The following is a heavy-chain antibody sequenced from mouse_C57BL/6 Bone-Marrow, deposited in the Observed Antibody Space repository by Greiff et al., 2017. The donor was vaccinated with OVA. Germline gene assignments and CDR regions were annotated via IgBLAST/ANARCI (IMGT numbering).Heavy chain of an antibody. CDR3: ARRDSNYVDYFDY. D-gene: IGHD2-5*01. CDR2: IWSGGST. CDR1: GFSLTSYG. Sequence: VMLVESGPGLVQPSQSLSITCTVSGFSLTSYGVHWVRQSPGKGLEWLGVIWSGGSTDYNAAFISRLSISKDNSKSQVFFKMNSLQADDTAIYYCARRDSNYVDYFDYWGQGTTLTVSS. J-gene: IGHJ2*01. V-gene: IGHV2-2*01.